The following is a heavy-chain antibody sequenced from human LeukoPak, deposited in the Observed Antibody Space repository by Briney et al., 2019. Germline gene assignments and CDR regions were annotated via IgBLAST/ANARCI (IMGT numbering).Heavy chain of an antibody. CDR3: GRSGSYDVLSGYYMYGMDV. Sequence: SVKVSCKASGGTFSSYAISWVRQAPGQGLEWMGGIIPIFGTANYAQKFQGRVTITADKSTSTAYMELSSLRSADTAIYYCGRSGSYDVLSGYYMYGMDVWGKGTTVIVSS. D-gene: IGHD3-3*01. CDR2: IIPIFGTA. CDR1: GGTFSSYA. J-gene: IGHJ6*04. V-gene: IGHV1-69*06.